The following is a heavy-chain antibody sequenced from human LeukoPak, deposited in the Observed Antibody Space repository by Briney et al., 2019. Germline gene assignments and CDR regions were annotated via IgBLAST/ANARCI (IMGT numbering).Heavy chain of an antibody. Sequence: SRTLSLTRAISRDSLSSETAAWSWARQSGSGGVGLRGRTYWRSKWYYDYAVSVSSRITSHPDTSKNLLSLQLNSVTPGDTAVCYCARDPGYYYAMDVWGQGTTVSVSS. V-gene: IGHV6-1*01. D-gene: IGHD2-15*01. CDR3: ARDPGYYYAMDV. CDR1: RDSLSSETAA. J-gene: IGHJ6*02. CDR2: TYWRSKWYY.